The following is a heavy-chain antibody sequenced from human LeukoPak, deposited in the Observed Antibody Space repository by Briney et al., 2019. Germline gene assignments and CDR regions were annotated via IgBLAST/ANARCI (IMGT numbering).Heavy chain of an antibody. CDR1: GFNFSRSA. J-gene: IGHJ4*02. Sequence: PGGSLRLSCAASGFNFSRSAMTWVRQGPGTGLEFVASIIYSGGATYYADSVKGRFTISRDNSKNTLYLQMNSLRAEDTALYYCAKDGLYYDGSEHVYYFDYWGQGTLVTVSS. V-gene: IGHV3-23*01. D-gene: IGHD3-22*01. CDR2: IIYSGGAT. CDR3: AKDGLYYDGSEHVYYFDY.